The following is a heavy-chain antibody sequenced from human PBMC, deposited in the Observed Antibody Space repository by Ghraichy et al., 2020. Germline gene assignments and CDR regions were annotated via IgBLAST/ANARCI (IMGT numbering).Heavy chain of an antibody. Sequence: GESLNISCAASGFIFSNYVMHWVRQAPGKGLEWVALVPSEEGHNKQYADSVKGRFTISRDNSKNTLDLEMNNLETEDTAVFFCAREGYSSGWAGIFDYWGQGALVTVSS. D-gene: IGHD6-19*01. V-gene: IGHV3-30*04. CDR2: VPSEEGHNK. CDR3: AREGYSSGWAGIFDY. CDR1: GFIFSNYV. J-gene: IGHJ4*02.